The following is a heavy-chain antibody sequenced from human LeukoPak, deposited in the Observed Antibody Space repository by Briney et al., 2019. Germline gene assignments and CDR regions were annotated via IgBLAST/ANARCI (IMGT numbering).Heavy chain of an antibody. Sequence: ASVKVSCKTSGCTFTNYAISWVRQAPGQGLEWMGCITTHNGKTNYAETLQGRVTMTTDAFTNTAYMDLRSLRSDDTAVYFCVREGSTIYDFDHWGQGTLVTVSS. D-gene: IGHD3-3*01. V-gene: IGHV1-18*01. CDR1: GCTFTNYA. CDR2: ITTHNGKT. J-gene: IGHJ4*02. CDR3: VREGSTIYDFDH.